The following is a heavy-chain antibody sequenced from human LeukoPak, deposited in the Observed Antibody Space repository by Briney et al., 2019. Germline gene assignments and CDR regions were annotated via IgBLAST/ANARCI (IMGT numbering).Heavy chain of an antibody. CDR1: GFTFDDYA. J-gene: IGHJ5*02. CDR2: ISWNSGSI. CDR3: AKGSSGWPKGWFDP. Sequence: GGSLRLSCAASGFTFDDYAMHWVRQAPGKGLEWVSGISWNSGSIGYADSVKGRFTNSRDNAKNSLYLQMNSLRAEDTALYYCAKGSSGWPKGWFDPWGQGTLVTVSS. D-gene: IGHD6-19*01. V-gene: IGHV3-9*01.